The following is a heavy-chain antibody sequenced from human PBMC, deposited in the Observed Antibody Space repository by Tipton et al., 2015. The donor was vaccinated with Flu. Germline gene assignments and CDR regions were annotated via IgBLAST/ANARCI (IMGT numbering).Heavy chain of an antibody. Sequence: SLRLSCAASGFTFDDYAMHWVRQAPGKGLEWVSGISWNSGSIGYADSVKGRFTISRDNAKNSLYLQMNSLRAEDTALYYCAKDIEARYSYYYDSSAFDYWGQGTLGTVSS. CDR3: AKDIEARYSYYYDSSAFDY. J-gene: IGHJ4*02. D-gene: IGHD3-22*01. V-gene: IGHV3-9*01. CDR2: ISWNSGSI. CDR1: GFTFDDYA.